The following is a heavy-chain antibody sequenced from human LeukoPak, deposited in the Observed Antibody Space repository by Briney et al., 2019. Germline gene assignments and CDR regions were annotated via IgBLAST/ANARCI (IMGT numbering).Heavy chain of an antibody. CDR3: ARDPRVVAGNYFDY. D-gene: IGHD6-19*01. V-gene: IGHV3-21*01. CDR1: GFTFSIYS. CDR2: ISSSSSYI. J-gene: IGHJ4*02. Sequence: PGGSLRLSCAASGFTFSIYSMNWVRQAPGKGLEWVSSISSSSSYIYYADSVKGRFTISRDNAKNSLYLQMNSLRAEDTAVYYCARDPRVVAGNYFDYWGQGTLVTVSS.